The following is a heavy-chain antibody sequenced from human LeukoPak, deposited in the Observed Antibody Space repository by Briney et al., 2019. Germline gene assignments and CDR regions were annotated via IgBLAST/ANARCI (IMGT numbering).Heavy chain of an antibody. V-gene: IGHV3-66*01. Sequence: GGSLRLSCAASGFIVSNNYMSWVRQAPGKGLEWVSLIYSGGSTYYADSVKGRITISRDQSKNTLYLQMNSLRAEDTAVYHCARICSGDNCYADAFDIWGQGTMLTVSS. D-gene: IGHD2-15*01. CDR1: GFIVSNNY. CDR3: ARICSGDNCYADAFDI. CDR2: IYSGGST. J-gene: IGHJ3*02.